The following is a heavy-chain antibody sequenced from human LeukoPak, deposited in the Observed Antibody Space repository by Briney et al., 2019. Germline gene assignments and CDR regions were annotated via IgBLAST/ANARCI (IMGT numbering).Heavy chain of an antibody. J-gene: IGHJ6*03. CDR3: ARQGVSPHSFYYYIDV. Sequence: PSETLSLSCIVSGGSISGYNWTWIRQPAGHGLESFGRIYTGGSTSYNPSLKSRLDMSLDTSKNQISLKLISVTAADTAVYYCARQGVSPHSFYYYIDVWGKGTTVTVSS. V-gene: IGHV4-4*07. CDR1: GGSISGYN. CDR2: IYTGGST. D-gene: IGHD3-10*01.